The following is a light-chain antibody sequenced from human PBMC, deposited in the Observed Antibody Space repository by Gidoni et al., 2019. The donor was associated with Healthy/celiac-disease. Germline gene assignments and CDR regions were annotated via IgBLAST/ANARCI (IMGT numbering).Light chain of an antibody. CDR1: QSVSSSY. CDR2: GAS. Sequence: EIVLTQSPGTLSLSPGERATLSCRASQSVSSSYLAWYQQKPGQPPRLLIDGASSRATGIPDRFSGSGSETGFTLTISRLEPGDFAVNYCQQYGSSPLTFGGGTKVEIK. V-gene: IGKV3-20*01. CDR3: QQYGSSPLT. J-gene: IGKJ4*01.